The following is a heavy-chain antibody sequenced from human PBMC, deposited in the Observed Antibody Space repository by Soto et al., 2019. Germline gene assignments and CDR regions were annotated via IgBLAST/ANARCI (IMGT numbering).Heavy chain of an antibody. D-gene: IGHD2-15*01. Sequence: EVQLLESGGGLVQPGGSLRLSCAASGFTFSSYAMSWVRQAPGKGLEWVSAISGSGGSTYYADSVKGRFTISRDNSKNTLYLQMNSLRAEDTAVYYCAKDYSISWDSCYFGLIDYGGQGTLVTVS. CDR2: ISGSGGST. CDR1: GFTFSSYA. V-gene: IGHV3-23*01. J-gene: IGHJ4*02. CDR3: AKDYSISWDSCYFGLIDY.